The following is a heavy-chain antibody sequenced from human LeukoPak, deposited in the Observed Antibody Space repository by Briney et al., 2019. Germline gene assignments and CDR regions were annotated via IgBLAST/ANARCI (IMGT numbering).Heavy chain of an antibody. D-gene: IGHD3-22*01. J-gene: IGHJ3*01. CDR1: GGSISSASYF. Sequence: SQTLSLTCTVSGGSISSASYFWGWIRQPPGKGLEWIGTIYYSGSTYYNASLRSRLTMSGDTSRNQFSLRLTSVNAADTAVYYCAKAGARYSDSSGLYAFDFWGPGTMVTVSS. CDR3: AKAGARYSDSSGLYAFDF. CDR2: IYYSGST. V-gene: IGHV4-39*01.